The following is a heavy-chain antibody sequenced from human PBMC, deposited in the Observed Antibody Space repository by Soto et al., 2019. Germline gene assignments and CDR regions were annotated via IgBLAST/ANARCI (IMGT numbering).Heavy chain of an antibody. CDR2: IKSKTDGGTT. V-gene: IGHV3-15*01. Sequence: VGSLRLSCAASGFTFSNAWMSWVRQAPGKGLEWVGRIKSKTDGGTTDYAAPVKGRFTISRDDSKNTLYLQMNSLKTEDTAVYYCTTRGRGSGSYFGNYYFDYWGQGTLVTVSS. J-gene: IGHJ4*02. CDR3: TTRGRGSGSYFGNYYFDY. D-gene: IGHD3-10*01. CDR1: GFTFSNAW.